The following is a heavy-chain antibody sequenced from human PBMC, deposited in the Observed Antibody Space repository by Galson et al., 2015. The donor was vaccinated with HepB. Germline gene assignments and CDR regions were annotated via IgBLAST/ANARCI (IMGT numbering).Heavy chain of an antibody. D-gene: IGHD3-10*01. CDR1: GYTFSEYG. Sequence: QSGAEVKKPGASVKVSCKASGYTFSEYGISWVRQAPGQGLEWMGWISTYNGNTNYAQKLQGRVTMTTDTSTSTAYMELRSLRSDDTAVYYCARYCYCSGRRGNEYFQHWGQGTLVTVSS. J-gene: IGHJ1*01. CDR2: ISTYNGNT. V-gene: IGHV1-18*01. CDR3: ARYCYCSGRRGNEYFQH.